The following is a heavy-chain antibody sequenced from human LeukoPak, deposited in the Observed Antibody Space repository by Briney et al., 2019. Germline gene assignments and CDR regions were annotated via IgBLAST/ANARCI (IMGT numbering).Heavy chain of an antibody. CDR3: AKDPKSQWLVRFGEY. V-gene: IGHV3-23*01. D-gene: IGHD6-19*01. CDR1: GFTFSSCA. J-gene: IGHJ4*02. CDR2: IGGSGGGT. Sequence: QPGGSLRLSCAVSGFTFSSCAMSWVRQAPGKGLEWVSAIGGSGGGTYYADSVKGRFTISRDNSKNTLYLQMNSLRAEDTAVYYCAKDPKSQWLVRFGEYWGQGTLVTVSS.